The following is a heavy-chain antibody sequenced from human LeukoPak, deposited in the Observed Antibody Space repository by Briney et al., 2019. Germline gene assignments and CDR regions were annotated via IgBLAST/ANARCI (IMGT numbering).Heavy chain of an antibody. V-gene: IGHV4-39*01. CDR3: ARGGYCGGDCYFYY. CDR1: GGSISSNSYY. D-gene: IGHD2-21*02. J-gene: IGHJ4*02. CDR2: IYYSGST. Sequence: SETLSLTCAVSGGSISSNSYYWGWIRQPPGKGLEWIGSIYYSGSTYYNPSLKSRVTMSVDRSKNQVSLKLSSVTAADTAVYYCARGGYCGGDCYFYYWGQGTLVTVSS.